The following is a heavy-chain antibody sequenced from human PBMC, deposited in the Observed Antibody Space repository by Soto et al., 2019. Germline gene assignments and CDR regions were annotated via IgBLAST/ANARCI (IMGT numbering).Heavy chain of an antibody. CDR3: ARVVCSGCPRKKGYYMDV. V-gene: IGHV3-21*01. Sequence: GGSLRLSCAASGFTFSSYSMNWVRQAPGKGLEWVSSISSSSSYIYYADSVKGRFTISRDNAKNSLYLQMNSLRAEDTAVYYCARVVCSGCPRKKGYYMDVWGKGTTVTVSS. J-gene: IGHJ6*03. D-gene: IGHD2-15*01. CDR2: ISSSSSYI. CDR1: GFTFSSYS.